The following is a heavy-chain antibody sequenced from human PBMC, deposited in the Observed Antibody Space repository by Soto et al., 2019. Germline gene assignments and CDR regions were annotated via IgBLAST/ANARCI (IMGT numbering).Heavy chain of an antibody. CDR2: IDPSDSYT. CDR3: ARRAVTTAPYYFDY. D-gene: IGHD4-17*01. V-gene: IGHV5-10-1*01. Sequence: PGESLKISCKGSGCSFTSYWISWVRQMPGKGLEWMGRIDPSDSYTNYSPSFQGHVTISADKSISTAYLQWSSLKASDTAMYYCARRAVTTAPYYFDYWGQGTLVTVSS. CDR1: GCSFTSYW. J-gene: IGHJ4*02.